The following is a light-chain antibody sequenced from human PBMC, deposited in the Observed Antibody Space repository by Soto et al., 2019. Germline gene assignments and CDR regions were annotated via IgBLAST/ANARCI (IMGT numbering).Light chain of an antibody. CDR1: QSVSSSY. CDR3: QQYGSPTWT. J-gene: IGKJ1*01. Sequence: ELVRTQSPATLSVSPGDRATLSCRASQSVSSSYLAWYQQTPGQAPRLLIYGASSRATGIPDRFSGRGSGTDFTLTISRLEPEDFAVYYCQQYGSPTWTFGQGTKVDIK. V-gene: IGKV3-20*01. CDR2: GAS.